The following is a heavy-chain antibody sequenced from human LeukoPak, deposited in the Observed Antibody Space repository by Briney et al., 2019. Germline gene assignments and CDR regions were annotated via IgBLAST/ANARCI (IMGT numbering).Heavy chain of an antibody. CDR1: GSSLSSEYY. D-gene: IGHD5-12*01. CDR2: VFHSGNT. CDR3: AREGVTTITSGGFDP. V-gene: IGHV4-38-2*02. J-gene: IGHJ5*02. Sequence: SETLSLTCTVSGSSLSSEYYWSWVRQPPGMGLEWIGSVFHSGNTDYNPSLKSRLTISIDTSKNQFSLRLTSVSAADTAVYYCAREGVTTITSGGFDPWAREPWSPSPQ.